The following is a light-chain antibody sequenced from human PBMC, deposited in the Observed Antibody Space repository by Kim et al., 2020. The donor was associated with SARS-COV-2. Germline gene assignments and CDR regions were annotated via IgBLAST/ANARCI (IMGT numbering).Light chain of an antibody. Sequence: LSPGEGATLTGRASQGVGIQLAWYQQRPGQAPKLVIYDASNRAPGIPATFSGSGSGTDFTLTISSLEPEDFAVYFCQQRHNWPVTFGQGTKVDIK. V-gene: IGKV3-11*01. CDR3: QQRHNWPVT. J-gene: IGKJ1*01. CDR2: DAS. CDR1: QGVGIQ.